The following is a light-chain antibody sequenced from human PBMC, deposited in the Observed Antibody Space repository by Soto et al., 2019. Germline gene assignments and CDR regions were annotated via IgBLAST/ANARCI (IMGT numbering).Light chain of an antibody. CDR2: GAS. Sequence: EILLTQSPGTLSLSPGERATLSCRASQSVSSEYLAWYQQRPDQAPRLLFYGASSRATGIPDRFSGSGSGTEFTLTISGLQSEDFAVYYCQQYKSWPITFGQGTRLENK. CDR3: QQYKSWPIT. V-gene: IGKV3-20*01. CDR1: QSVSSEY. J-gene: IGKJ5*01.